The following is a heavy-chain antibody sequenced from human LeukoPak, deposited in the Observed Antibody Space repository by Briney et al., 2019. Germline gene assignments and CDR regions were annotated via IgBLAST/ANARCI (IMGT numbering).Heavy chain of an antibody. CDR3: ARVRGSYSGHDAFDI. V-gene: IGHV4-59*01. CDR1: GGSISSYY. D-gene: IGHD1-26*01. Sequence: SETLSLTCTVSGGSISSYYWSWIRQPPGKGLEGFGYIYYSGSTNYNPSLKSRVTISVDTSKNQFSLKLSSVTAADTAVYYCARVRGSYSGHDAFDIWGQGTMVTVSS. J-gene: IGHJ3*02. CDR2: IYYSGST.